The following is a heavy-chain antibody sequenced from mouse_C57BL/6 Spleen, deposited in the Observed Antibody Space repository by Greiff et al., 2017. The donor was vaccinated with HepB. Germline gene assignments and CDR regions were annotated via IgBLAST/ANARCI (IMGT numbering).Heavy chain of an antibody. CDR1: GFTFSDYG. CDR2: ISSGSSTI. D-gene: IGHD1-1*01. J-gene: IGHJ3*01. Sequence: EVKVEESGGGLVKPGGTLKLSCAASGFTFSDYGMHWVRQAPEKGLEWVAYISSGSSTIYYADTVKGRFTISRDNAKNTLFLQMTSLRSEDTAMYYCASGYYGWFAYWGQGTLVTVSA. CDR3: ASGYYGWFAY. V-gene: IGHV5-17*01.